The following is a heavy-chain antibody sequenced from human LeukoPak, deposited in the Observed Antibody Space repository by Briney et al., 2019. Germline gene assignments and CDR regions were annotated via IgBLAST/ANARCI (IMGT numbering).Heavy chain of an antibody. J-gene: IGHJ5*02. Sequence: GESLKISCKGSGYSFTSYWIGWVRQMPGKGLEWMGIIYPGDSDTRYSPSFQGQVTISADKSISTAYLQWSSLKASDTATYYCARRYCGGDCYSEYNWFDPWGQGTLVTVSS. CDR2: IYPGDSDT. D-gene: IGHD2-21*02. CDR3: ARRYCGGDCYSEYNWFDP. V-gene: IGHV5-51*01. CDR1: GYSFTSYW.